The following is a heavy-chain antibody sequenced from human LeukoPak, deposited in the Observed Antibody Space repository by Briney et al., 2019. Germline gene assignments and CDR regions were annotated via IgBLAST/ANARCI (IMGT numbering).Heavy chain of an antibody. Sequence: GGSLRLSCAASGFTFGSFGMHWVRQAPGKGLEWVAVISYDGSNKYYADSVKGRFTISRDNSKNTLYLQMNSLRAEDTAVYYCAKDWRVRGVPRLNWFDPWGQGTLVTVSS. CDR3: AKDWRVRGVPRLNWFDP. D-gene: IGHD3-10*01. J-gene: IGHJ5*02. CDR1: GFTFGSFG. CDR2: ISYDGSNK. V-gene: IGHV3-30*18.